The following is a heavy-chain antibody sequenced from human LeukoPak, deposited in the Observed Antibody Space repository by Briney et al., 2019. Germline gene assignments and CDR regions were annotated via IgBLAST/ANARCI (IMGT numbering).Heavy chain of an antibody. V-gene: IGHV1-18*01. Sequence: KVSCKXSGYTXSNHGVSWVRQAPGQGLEWMGWLTAYNGNTNFVQKFRGRVTMTTDTSTSTAYMELRSLSSDDTAVYYCADTLRDGYNYGYFQHWGQGTLVTVSS. D-gene: IGHD5-24*01. J-gene: IGHJ1*01. CDR2: LTAYNGNT. CDR3: ADTLRDGYNYGYFQH. CDR1: GYTXSNHG.